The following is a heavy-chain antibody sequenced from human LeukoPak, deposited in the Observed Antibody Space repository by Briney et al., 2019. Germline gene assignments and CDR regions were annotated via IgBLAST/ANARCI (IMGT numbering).Heavy chain of an antibody. J-gene: IGHJ4*02. Sequence: PSGTLSLTCAVSGGSISSSNWWSWVRQPPGKGLEWIGEIYHSGSTNYNPSLMSRVSISVDTSKNQFSLKLSSVTAADTAFYYCAAYRFRGDTHYFDYWGQGILVTVSS. V-gene: IGHV4-4*02. CDR1: GGSISSSNW. D-gene: IGHD3-10*01. CDR3: AAYRFRGDTHYFDY. CDR2: IYHSGST.